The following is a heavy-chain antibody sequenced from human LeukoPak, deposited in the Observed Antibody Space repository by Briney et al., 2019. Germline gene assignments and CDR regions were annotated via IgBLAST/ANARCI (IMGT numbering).Heavy chain of an antibody. CDR3: AKESTIYGDSYFDY. Sequence: GGSLRLSCAASGFTFSSYGMHWVRQAPGKGLEWVAVISYDGSNKYYADSVKGRFTISRDNSKNTLYLQMNSLRAEDTAVYYCAKESTIYGDSYFDYWGQGTLVTASS. CDR1: GFTFSSYG. V-gene: IGHV3-30*18. D-gene: IGHD4-17*01. CDR2: ISYDGSNK. J-gene: IGHJ4*02.